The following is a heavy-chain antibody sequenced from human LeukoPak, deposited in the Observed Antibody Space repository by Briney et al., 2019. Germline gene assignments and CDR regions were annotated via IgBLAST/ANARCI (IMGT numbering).Heavy chain of an antibody. CDR2: IFYSGST. V-gene: IGHV4-39*01. D-gene: IGHD4-17*01. J-gene: IGHJ4*02. Sequence: SETLSLTCPVSGGSFSSTNYYWGWIRRPPGKGLEWIGSIFYSGSTYYNPSLKSRVTISVDTSKNHISLRMSSVTAADTAVYYCARHPSMTTALFDYRGQGTLVTVSS. CDR1: GGSFSSTNYY. CDR3: ARHPSMTTALFDY.